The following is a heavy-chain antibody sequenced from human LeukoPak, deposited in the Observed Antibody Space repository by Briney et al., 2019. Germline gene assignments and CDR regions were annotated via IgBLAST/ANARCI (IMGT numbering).Heavy chain of an antibody. J-gene: IGHJ4*02. Sequence: PGRSLRLSCAASGFTFSSYAMHWVRQAPGKGLEWVAVISYDGSNKYYADSVKGRFTISRDNSRNTLYLQMSSLRAEDTAVYYCARDHRGGVGSSRWFDYWGQGTLVTVSS. CDR1: GFTFSSYA. CDR3: ARDHRGGVGSSRWFDY. V-gene: IGHV3-30*04. CDR2: ISYDGSNK. D-gene: IGHD1-26*01.